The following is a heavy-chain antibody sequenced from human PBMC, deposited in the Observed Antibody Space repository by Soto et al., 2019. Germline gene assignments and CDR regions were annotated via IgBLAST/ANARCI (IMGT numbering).Heavy chain of an antibody. CDR2: IDTSGENT. Sequence: EVQLVESGGGLVQPGGSLRLSCAASGFTFSRFAMSWVRQTPEKGLEWVSTIDTSGENTYYTDSVKGRFTIARDNSKNTLYLQMDSLRAEDSAFCYCAKRPLDSGGHYFDYWCQGTLITVSS. D-gene: IGHD3-10*01. CDR1: GFTFSRFA. CDR3: AKRPLDSGGHYFDY. V-gene: IGHV3-23*04. J-gene: IGHJ4*02.